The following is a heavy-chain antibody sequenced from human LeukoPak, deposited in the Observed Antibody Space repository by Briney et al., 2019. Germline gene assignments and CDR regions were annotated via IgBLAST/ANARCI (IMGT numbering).Heavy chain of an antibody. Sequence: PSETLSLTCTVSGGSISSYYWSWIRQPPGKGLEWIGYIYYSGTTNYNPSLKSRVTISVDTSKNQFSLKLSSVTAADTAVYYCAHFGSGSYYFDYWGQGTLATVSS. V-gene: IGHV4-59*08. CDR2: IYYSGTT. D-gene: IGHD3-10*01. CDR1: GGSISSYY. J-gene: IGHJ4*02. CDR3: AHFGSGSYYFDY.